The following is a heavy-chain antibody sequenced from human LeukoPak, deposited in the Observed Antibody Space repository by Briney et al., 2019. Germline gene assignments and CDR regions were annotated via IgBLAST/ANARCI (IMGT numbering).Heavy chain of an antibody. CDR3: AAASGDPWYFDY. CDR1: GGSISSGGYS. CDR2: IYYSGST. J-gene: IGHJ4*02. V-gene: IGHV4-30-4*07. Sequence: SETLSLTCAVSGGSISSGGYSWSWIRHPPGRGLEWIGYIYYSGSTYYNPSLKSRVTISVDTSKNQFSLKLSSVTAADTAVYYCAAASGDPWYFDYWGQGTLVTVSS. D-gene: IGHD3-10*01.